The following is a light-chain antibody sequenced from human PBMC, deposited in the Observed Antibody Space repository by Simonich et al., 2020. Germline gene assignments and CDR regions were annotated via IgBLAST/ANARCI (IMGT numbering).Light chain of an antibody. CDR2: WAS. Sequence: DIVMTQSPDSLAVSLGERATINCKSSQSVLYSPNNKNYLAWSQQKPGQPPKLLIYWASTRESGVPDRFSGSGSGTDFTLTISSLQAEDVAFYYCQQYYSTPFTFGPGTKVDIK. CDR1: QSVLYSPNNKNY. V-gene: IGKV4-1*01. CDR3: QQYYSTPFT. J-gene: IGKJ3*01.